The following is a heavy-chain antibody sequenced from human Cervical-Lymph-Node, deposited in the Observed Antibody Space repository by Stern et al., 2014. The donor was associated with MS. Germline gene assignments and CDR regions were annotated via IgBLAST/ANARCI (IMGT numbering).Heavy chain of an antibody. CDR2: IYYSGST. Sequence: QVQLQESGPGLVKPSETLSLTCTVSGGSISGYYWSWIRQPPGKGLEWIGYIYYSGSTHYNPSLNSRVTLSVDTSSNPFSLRLPAVTAADTAVYYCARHRVAAAATFDYWGQGTLVTVSS. V-gene: IGHV4-59*08. CDR3: ARHRVAAAATFDY. D-gene: IGHD2-2*01. J-gene: IGHJ4*02. CDR1: GGSISGYY.